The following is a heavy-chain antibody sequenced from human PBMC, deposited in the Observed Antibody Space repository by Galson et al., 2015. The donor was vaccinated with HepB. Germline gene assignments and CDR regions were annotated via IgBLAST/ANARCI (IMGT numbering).Heavy chain of an antibody. Sequence: SVKVSCKASGYTFTSYGISWVRQAPGQGLEWMGWISAYNGNTNYAQKLQGRVTITRDTSASTAYMELSSLRSEDTAVYYCARGSIYGSSSWYYHYWGQGTLVTVSS. J-gene: IGHJ4*02. D-gene: IGHD6-13*01. CDR2: ISAYNGNT. CDR1: GYTFTSYG. V-gene: IGHV1-18*04. CDR3: ARGSIYGSSSWYYHY.